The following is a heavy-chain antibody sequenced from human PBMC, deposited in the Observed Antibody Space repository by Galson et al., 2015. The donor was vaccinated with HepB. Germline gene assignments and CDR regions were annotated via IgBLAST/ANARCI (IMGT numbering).Heavy chain of an antibody. V-gene: IGHV4-39*01. J-gene: IGHJ4*02. D-gene: IGHD3-10*01. CDR3: ARSLRGVIGGVYFDY. Sequence: LSLTCTVSGGSISSSSYYWGWIRQPPGKGLEWIGSIYYSGSTYYNPSLKSRVTISVDTSKNQFSLKLSSVTAADTAVYYCARSLRGVIGGVYFDYWGQGTLVTVSS. CDR1: GGSISSSSYY. CDR2: IYYSGST.